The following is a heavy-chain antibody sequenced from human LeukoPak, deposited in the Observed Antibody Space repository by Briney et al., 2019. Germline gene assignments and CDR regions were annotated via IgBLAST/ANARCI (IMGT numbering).Heavy chain of an antibody. CDR2: ISYDGSNK. CDR3: TTVRGIGVPGIRFDP. D-gene: IGHD6-13*01. CDR1: GFTFSSYA. J-gene: IGHJ5*02. V-gene: IGHV3-30*04. Sequence: GGSLRLSCAASGFTFSSYAMHWVRQAPGKGLEWVAVISYDGSNKYYADSVKGRFTISRDNAKNSLYLQMNSLRAEDTAVYYCTTVRGIGVPGIRFDPWGQGTLVTVSS.